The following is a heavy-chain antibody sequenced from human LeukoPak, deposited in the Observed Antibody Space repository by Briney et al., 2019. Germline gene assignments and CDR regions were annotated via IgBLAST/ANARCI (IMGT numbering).Heavy chain of an antibody. D-gene: IGHD6-13*01. V-gene: IGHV3-7*01. CDR3: ARAGVSPY. J-gene: IGHJ4*02. CDR1: GFTLSSYW. CDR2: IKQDGSEK. Sequence: GGSLRLSCAASGFTLSSYWMSWVRQAPGKGLEWVANIKQDGSEKYYVDSVKGRFTISRDNAKNSLYLQMNSLRAEDTAVYYCARAGVSPYWGQGTLVTVSS.